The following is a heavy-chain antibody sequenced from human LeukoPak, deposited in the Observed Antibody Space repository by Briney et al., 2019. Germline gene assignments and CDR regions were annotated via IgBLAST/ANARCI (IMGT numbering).Heavy chain of an antibody. D-gene: IGHD1-20*01. CDR3: ARDDGITGTTFDY. J-gene: IGHJ4*02. V-gene: IGHV4-59*01. CDR1: GASIRSYY. Sequence: SDTLSLTCTVSGASIRSYYWSWIRQPPGKGLEWIGYIYYSGSTNYNPSLKSRVTISVDTSKNQFSLKLSSVTAADTAVYYCARDDGITGTTFDYWGQGTLVTVSS. CDR2: IYYSGST.